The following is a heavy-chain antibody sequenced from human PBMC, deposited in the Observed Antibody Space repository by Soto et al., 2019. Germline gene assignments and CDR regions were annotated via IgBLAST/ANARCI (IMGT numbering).Heavy chain of an antibody. D-gene: IGHD6-13*01. V-gene: IGHV3-21*02. CDR2: ISSNSAYI. CDR3: TRDASRDSSARGWFDP. Sequence: EVQLVESGGGLVKPGGSLRLSCAASGFTFRSFTMNWVRQAPRKGLEWVSTISSNSAYIYYTDALRGRFTISRDNAKNSLQLQMNSLRAEDTAVYYCTRDASRDSSARGWFDPWDPGTLVTVSS. J-gene: IGHJ5*02. CDR1: GFTFRSFT.